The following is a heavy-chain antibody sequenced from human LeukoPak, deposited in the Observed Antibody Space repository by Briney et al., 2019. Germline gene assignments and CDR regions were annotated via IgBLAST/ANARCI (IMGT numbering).Heavy chain of an antibody. J-gene: IGHJ4*02. CDR3: ASQTNWDLAY. CDR2: ISGSGSTI. Sequence: GGSLRLSCAASGFTFSDYYMSWIRQAPGKGLEWVSYISGSGSTIYYTDSVKGRFTISRDNAKNSLYLQMNSLRAEDTAVYYCASQTNWDLAYWGQGTLVTVSS. D-gene: IGHD7-27*01. V-gene: IGHV3-11*04. CDR1: GFTFSDYY.